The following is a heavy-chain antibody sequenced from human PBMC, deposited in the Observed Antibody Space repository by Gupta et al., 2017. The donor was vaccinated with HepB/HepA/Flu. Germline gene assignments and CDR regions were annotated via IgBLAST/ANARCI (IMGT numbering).Heavy chain of an antibody. CDR3: NTDGAGPRTYYDYYGMDV. Sequence: NNAWMSWVRQAPGKGLEWVGRSKSKIDGGTTDYAAPVKGRFTISRDDSKNTLYLQMNSLKTEDTAVYYCNTDGAGPRTYYDYYGMDVWGQGTTVTVSS. V-gene: IGHV3-15*01. CDR2: SKSKIDGGTT. D-gene: IGHD3-22*01. CDR1: NNAW. J-gene: IGHJ6*02.